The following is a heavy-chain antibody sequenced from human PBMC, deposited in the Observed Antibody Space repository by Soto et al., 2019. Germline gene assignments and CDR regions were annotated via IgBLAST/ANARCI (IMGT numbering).Heavy chain of an antibody. CDR2: IIPNFDTP. CDR3: AVAMVREILIFESSGMHV. CDR1: GGSVNNYA. Sequence: QVHRVQSGAEVKKPGSSVKVSCKTSGGSVNNYAVSWVRQAPGQGLEWMGGIIPNFDTPNYAQKFQDRVTIIADESTSTVYMELRSLRSNDTAVYYCAVAMVREILIFESSGMHVWGQGTTVIVSS. D-gene: IGHD3-10*01. V-gene: IGHV1-69*01. J-gene: IGHJ6*02.